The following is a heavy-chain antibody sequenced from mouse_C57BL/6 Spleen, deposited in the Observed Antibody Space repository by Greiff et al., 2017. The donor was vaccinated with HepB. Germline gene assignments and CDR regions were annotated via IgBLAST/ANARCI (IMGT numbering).Heavy chain of an antibody. CDR2: IYPGDGDT. D-gene: IGHD2-4*01. Sequence: QVQLQQSGPELVKPGASVKISCKASGYAFSSSWMNWVKQRPGKGLEWIGRIYPGDGDTNYNGKFKGKATLTADKSSSTAYMQLSSLTSEDSAVYFCARGGLRGLRLFDYWGQGTTLTVSS. CDR3: ARGGLRGLRLFDY. V-gene: IGHV1-82*01. J-gene: IGHJ2*01. CDR1: GYAFSSSW.